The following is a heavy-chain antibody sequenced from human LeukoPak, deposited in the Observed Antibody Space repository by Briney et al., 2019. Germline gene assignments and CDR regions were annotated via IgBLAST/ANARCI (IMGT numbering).Heavy chain of an antibody. V-gene: IGHV3-30*03. CDR3: ARGAARMVEMGTMISFEY. Sequence: GGSLRLSCVASGLSISTSWMSWVRQSPGKGLEWVAVISYDGSNKKYADSVKGRFTISRVNSQKTLYLQMNSLRAEDAAVYYCARGAARMVEMGTMISFEYWGQGTLVTVSS. CDR2: ISYDGSNK. CDR1: GLSISTSW. D-gene: IGHD5-24*01. J-gene: IGHJ4*02.